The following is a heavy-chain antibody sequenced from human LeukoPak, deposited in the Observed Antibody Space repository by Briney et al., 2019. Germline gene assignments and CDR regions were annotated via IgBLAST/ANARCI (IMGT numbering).Heavy chain of an antibody. CDR2: INPNSGGT. CDR1: GYTFTGYY. D-gene: IGHD3-3*01. CDR3: ARGGSSSPLRFLEWFLQH. J-gene: IGHJ1*01. Sequence: ASVKVSCKASGYTFTGYYMHWVRQAPGQGLEWMGWINPNSGGTNYAQKFQGRVTMTRDTSISTAYMELSRLRSDDTAVYYCARGGSSSPLRFLEWFLQHWGQGTLVTVSS. V-gene: IGHV1-2*02.